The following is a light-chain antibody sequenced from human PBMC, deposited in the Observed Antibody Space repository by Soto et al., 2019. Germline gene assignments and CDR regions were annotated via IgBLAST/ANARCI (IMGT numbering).Light chain of an antibody. CDR2: TAS. J-gene: IGKJ5*01. V-gene: IGKV1-39*01. CDR1: QSISSH. CDR3: QQSYSTPIS. Sequence: DIRMTQSPSSLSASVGDTVTITCRASQSISSHLNWYQQKPGKAPNLLMYTASNLQSGVPSRFSGSGSGTDFTLTISSLQPEDFETYYCQQSYSTPISFGQGTRLEIK.